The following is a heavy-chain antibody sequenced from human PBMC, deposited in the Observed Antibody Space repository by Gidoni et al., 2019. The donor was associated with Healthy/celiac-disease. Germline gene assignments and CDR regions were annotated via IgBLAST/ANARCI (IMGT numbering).Heavy chain of an antibody. CDR2: IWYDGSNK. V-gene: IGHV3-33*01. Sequence: QVQLVESGGGVVQPGRSLRLSCAASGFTFRSYGMHWVRQAPGKGLEWVAVIWYDGSNKYYADSVKGRFTISRDNSKNTLYLQMNSLRAEDTAVYYCARGERHFDYWGQGTLVTVSS. J-gene: IGHJ4*02. CDR1: GFTFRSYG. CDR3: ARGERHFDY.